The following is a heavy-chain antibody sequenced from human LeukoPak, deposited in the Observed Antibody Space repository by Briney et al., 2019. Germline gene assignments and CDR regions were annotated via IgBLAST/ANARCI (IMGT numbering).Heavy chain of an antibody. V-gene: IGHV4-34*01. J-gene: IGHJ4*02. Sequence: PSETLSLTCAVYGGSFSGYYWSWIRQPPGKGLEWIGEINHSGSTNYNPSLKSRVTISVDTSKNQFSLKLSSVTAADTAVYYCARGRGDYDFWSGPPTFDYWGQGTLVTVSS. CDR3: ARGRGDYDFWSGPPTFDY. CDR1: GGSFSGYY. D-gene: IGHD3-3*01. CDR2: INHSGST.